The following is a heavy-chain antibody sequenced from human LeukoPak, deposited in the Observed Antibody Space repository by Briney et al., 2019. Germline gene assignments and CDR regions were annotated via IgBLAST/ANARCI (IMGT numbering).Heavy chain of an antibody. Sequence: SQTLSLTCAVSGYSISSGYYWGWIRQPPGKGLEWIGSIYHSGSTYYNPSLKSRVTISVDTSKNQFSLKLSSVTAADTAVYYCARGREEWFVYWGQGTLVTVSS. CDR3: ARGREEWFVY. CDR1: GYSISSGYY. D-gene: IGHD3-3*01. V-gene: IGHV4-38-2*01. J-gene: IGHJ4*02. CDR2: IYHSGST.